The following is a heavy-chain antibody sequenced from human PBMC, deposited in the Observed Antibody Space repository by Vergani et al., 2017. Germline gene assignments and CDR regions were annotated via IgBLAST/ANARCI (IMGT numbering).Heavy chain of an antibody. D-gene: IGHD2-2*01. CDR2: ISAYNGNK. CDR1: GYTFTSYG. J-gene: IGHJ4*02. CDR3: ARGDVTDCSSTSCYRGPLDY. V-gene: IGHV1-18*01. Sequence: QVQLVQSGAEVKKPGASVKVSCKASGYTFTSYGISWVRQAPGQGLEWMGWISAYNGNKNYAQKLQGRVTMTTDTSTSTAYMELRSLRSDDTAVYYCARGDVTDCSSTSCYRGPLDYWGQGTLVTVSS.